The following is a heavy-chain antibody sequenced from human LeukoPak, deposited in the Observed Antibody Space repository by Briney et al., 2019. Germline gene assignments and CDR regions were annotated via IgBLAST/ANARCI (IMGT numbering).Heavy chain of an antibody. D-gene: IGHD6-6*01. CDR3: ARGTRASIAALGY. V-gene: IGHV4-39*07. CDR1: GGSISSSSYY. J-gene: IGHJ4*02. Sequence: PSETLSLTCTVSGGSISSSSYYWGWIRQPPGKGLEWIGSIYYSGSTYYNPSLKSRVTISVDTSKNQFSLKLSSVTAADTAVYYCARGTRASIAALGYWGQGTLVTVSS. CDR2: IYYSGST.